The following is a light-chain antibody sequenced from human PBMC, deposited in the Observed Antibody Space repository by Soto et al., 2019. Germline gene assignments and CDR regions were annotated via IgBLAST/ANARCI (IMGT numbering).Light chain of an antibody. CDR3: QHYSSSPTT. J-gene: IGKJ1*01. V-gene: IGKV3-20*01. CDR2: AAS. CDR1: QSVRKY. Sequence: EIVLTQSPGTLSLSPGERATLFYRASQSVRKYLGWYQQKPGQAPRLLIYAASNRATGIPDRFSGSGSGTDFTLTIRRLEPEDFAVYYCQHYSSSPTTFGQGTKVEVK.